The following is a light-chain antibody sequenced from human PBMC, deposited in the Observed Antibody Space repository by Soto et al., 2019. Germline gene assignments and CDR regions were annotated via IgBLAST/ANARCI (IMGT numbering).Light chain of an antibody. V-gene: IGKV3-11*01. CDR3: QQRSNWPPWT. CDR2: DAS. CDR1: QSVSSY. J-gene: IGKJ1*01. Sequence: EIVLTQSPATLSLSPGERATLSYRASQSVSSYLAWYQQKPGQAPRLLIYDASNRATGIPARFSGSGSGTDFPLTISSLEHEDFAVYYCQQRSNWPPWTFGQGTKVEIK.